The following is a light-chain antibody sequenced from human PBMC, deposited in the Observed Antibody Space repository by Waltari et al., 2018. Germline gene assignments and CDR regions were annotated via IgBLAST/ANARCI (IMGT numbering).Light chain of an antibody. CDR2: LAS. Sequence: SVLYSSNNKNYLAWYQPKPGQPPKLLIYLASTRESGVPDRFSGSGSGTDFTLTISSLQAEDVAVYYCQQYYSTPLTFGPGTKVDIK. CDR1: SVLYSSNNKNY. CDR3: QQYYSTPLT. J-gene: IGKJ3*01. V-gene: IGKV4-1*01.